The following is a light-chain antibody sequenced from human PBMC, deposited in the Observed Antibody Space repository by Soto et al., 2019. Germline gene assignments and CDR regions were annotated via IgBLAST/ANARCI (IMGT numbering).Light chain of an antibody. CDR2: KAS. V-gene: IGKV1-5*03. Sequence: DIQMTQSPSPLSASVSYTVTITCRASQSISSWLAWYQQKPGKAPKLLIYKASTLKSGVPSRFSGSGSGTEFTLTISSLQPDDFATYYCQHYNSYSEAFGQGTKVDI. J-gene: IGKJ1*01. CDR1: QSISSW. CDR3: QHYNSYSEA.